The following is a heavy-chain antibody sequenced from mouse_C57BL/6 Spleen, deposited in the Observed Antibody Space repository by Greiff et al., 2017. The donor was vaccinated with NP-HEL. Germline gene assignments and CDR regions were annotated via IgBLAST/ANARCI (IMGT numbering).Heavy chain of an antibody. CDR1: GYTFTDYY. V-gene: IGHV1-76*01. CDR2: IYPGSGNT. CDR3: AREYFDV. Sequence: QVQLKESGAELVRPGASVKLSCKASGYTFTDYYINWVKRRPGQGLEWIARIYPGSGNTYYNEKFKGKATLTAEKSSSTAYMQLSSLTSEDSAVYFCAREYFDVWGTGTTVTVSS. J-gene: IGHJ1*03.